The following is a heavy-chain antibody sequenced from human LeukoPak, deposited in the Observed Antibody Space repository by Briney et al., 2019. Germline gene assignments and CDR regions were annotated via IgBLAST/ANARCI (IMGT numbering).Heavy chain of an antibody. V-gene: IGHV3-21*01. CDR2: ISSSNNYI. D-gene: IGHD4-23*01. CDR3: ARDLTYGGNSEYAFDI. CDR1: GFTFSGYN. Sequence: GGSLRLSCAASGFTFSGYNMNWVRQAPGKGLEWVSSISSSNNYIDYADSVKGRFTISRDNAKNSLYLQMNRLRAEDTAVYYCARDLTYGGNSEYAFDIRGQGRMVTVSS. J-gene: IGHJ3*02.